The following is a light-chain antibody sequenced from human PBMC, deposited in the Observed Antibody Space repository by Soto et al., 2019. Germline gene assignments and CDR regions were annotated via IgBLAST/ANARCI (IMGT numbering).Light chain of an antibody. CDR2: AAS. Sequence: DIQMTQSPSSLSASIGDSVTITCRASQTIIGYLNWYQQKPGKAPRLLINAASNLQSGVPSRFRGSGSETDFTLTITSLQPEDFATYYCQQLNSYPITFGQGTRLEIK. J-gene: IGKJ5*01. CDR3: QQLNSYPIT. V-gene: IGKV1-39*01. CDR1: QTIIGY.